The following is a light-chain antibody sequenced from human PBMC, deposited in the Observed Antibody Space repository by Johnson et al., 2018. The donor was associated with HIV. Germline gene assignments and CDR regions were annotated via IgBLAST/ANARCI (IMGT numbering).Light chain of an antibody. V-gene: IGLV1-51*02. CDR3: GTWDSSLSAGPYV. CDR2: ENN. Sequence: QSLLTQPPSVSAAPGQKVTISCSGSSSNIGNNYVSWYQQLPGTAPKLLIYENNKRPSGIPDRFSGSKSGTSATLGITGLQTGDEADYYCGTWDSSLSAGPYVFATGTKVTVL. CDR1: SSNIGNNY. J-gene: IGLJ1*01.